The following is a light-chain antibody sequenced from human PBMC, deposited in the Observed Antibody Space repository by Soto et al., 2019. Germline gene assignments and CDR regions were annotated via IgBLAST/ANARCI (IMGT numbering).Light chain of an antibody. Sequence: DIVMTQSPDSLAVSLGERATINCKSSQSVLYNSNNKNYLAWYQQKPGQPPKLLLYWASTRESGVPDRFSGSGSGTDFTLTISSLQAEDVAVYYCQLYYGGPGFTFGPGTKVDIK. CDR3: QLYYGGPGFT. J-gene: IGKJ3*01. CDR1: QSVLYNSNNKNY. V-gene: IGKV4-1*01. CDR2: WAS.